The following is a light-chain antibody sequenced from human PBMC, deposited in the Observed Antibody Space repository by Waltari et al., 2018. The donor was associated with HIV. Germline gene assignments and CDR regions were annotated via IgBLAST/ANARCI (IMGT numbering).Light chain of an antibody. V-gene: IGKV1-8*01. CDR1: QGIGNF. CDR2: SAS. J-gene: IGKJ2*01. CDR3: QQYYSYPT. Sequence: AIRLTQSPSSFSASTGDRVTITCRASQGIGNFLAWYQQKPGKAPKVLMYSASTLQSGVPSRFNGSGSGTDFSLTIACLQADDFATYFCQQYYSYPTFGQGTKLEIK.